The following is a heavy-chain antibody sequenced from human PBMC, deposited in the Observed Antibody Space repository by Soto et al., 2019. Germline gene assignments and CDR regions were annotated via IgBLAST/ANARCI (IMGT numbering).Heavy chain of an antibody. CDR3: GRAPDKYYFDS. J-gene: IGHJ4*02. CDR2: IDHGGST. V-gene: IGHV4-34*01. Sequence: SETLSLTCAVYGGSFNGYFWTWIRQPPGKGPEWIGDIDHGGSTNYNPSLKSRVTISVDTSKNQFSLKLRSVTAADMAMFYCGRAPDKYYFDSWGQGTQVTVSS. CDR1: GGSFNGYF.